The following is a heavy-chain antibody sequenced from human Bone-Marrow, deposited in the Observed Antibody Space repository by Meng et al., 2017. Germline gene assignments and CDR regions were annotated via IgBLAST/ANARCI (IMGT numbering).Heavy chain of an antibody. CDR3: ARAYRYGSGSYYAYFDY. CDR2: INWNGGST. Sequence: GGSLRLSCAASGFTFDDYTMHWVRQTPGKGLEWVSGINWNGGSTGYADSVKGRFTISRDNAKNSLYLQMNSLRAEDTALYYCARAYRYGSGSYYAYFDYWGQGTLVTVSS. D-gene: IGHD3-10*01. J-gene: IGHJ4*02. V-gene: IGHV3-20*04. CDR1: GFTFDDYT.